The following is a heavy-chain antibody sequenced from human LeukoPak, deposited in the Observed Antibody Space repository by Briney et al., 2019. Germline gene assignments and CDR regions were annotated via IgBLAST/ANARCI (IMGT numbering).Heavy chain of an antibody. CDR2: INTNTGNP. J-gene: IGHJ1*01. Sequence: ASVKVSRKASGYTFTSYAINWVRQAPGQGLEWMGWINTNTGNPTYVQGFTGRFVFSLDTSVSTAYLQISSLKAEDTAVYYCARDYTVALGTTTYFQHWGQGTLVTVSS. CDR1: GYTFTSYA. D-gene: IGHD1-7*01. CDR3: ARDYTVALGTTTYFQH. V-gene: IGHV7-4-1*02.